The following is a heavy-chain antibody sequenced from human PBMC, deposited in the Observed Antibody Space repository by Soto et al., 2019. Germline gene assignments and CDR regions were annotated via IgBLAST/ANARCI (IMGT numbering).Heavy chain of an antibody. D-gene: IGHD2-15*01. Sequence: ASVKVSCKASGYTFTSYGISWVRQAPGQGLEWMGLISAYNGNTNYAQKLQGRVTMTTDTATSTAFMELRSLRSDDTAVYYCARGWANCSGGSCYSSIGYWGQGTLVTVAS. CDR1: GYTFTSYG. V-gene: IGHV1-18*04. CDR3: ARGWANCSGGSCYSSIGY. J-gene: IGHJ4*02. CDR2: ISAYNGNT.